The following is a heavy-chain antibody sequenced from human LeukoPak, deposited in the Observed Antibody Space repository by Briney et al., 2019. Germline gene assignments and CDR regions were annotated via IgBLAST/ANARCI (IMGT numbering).Heavy chain of an antibody. Sequence: PGGSLRLSCAASGFTFSSYWMNWVSQAPGQGLEWVANIKHDASEIYYVDSVKGRFTISRDNAKNSLYLQMKNLRAEDTAVYYCEGERGDAFDVWGQGTVVTVSS. CDR3: EGERGDAFDV. V-gene: IGHV3-7*01. CDR1: GFTFSSYW. CDR2: IKHDASEI. J-gene: IGHJ3*01.